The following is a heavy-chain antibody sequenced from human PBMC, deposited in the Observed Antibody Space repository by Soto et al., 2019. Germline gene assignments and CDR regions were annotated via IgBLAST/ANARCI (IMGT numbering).Heavy chain of an antibody. V-gene: IGHV4-4*02. CDR3: ARTPPPYYYDSSGYLFDY. CDR2: IYYSGST. CDR1: GGSISSSNW. Sequence: SETLSLTCAVSGGSISSSNWWSWVRQPPGKGLEWIGYIYYSGSTNYNPSLKSRVTISVDTSKNQFSLKLSSVTAADTAVYYCARTPPPYYYDSSGYLFDYWGQGTLVTVSS. J-gene: IGHJ4*02. D-gene: IGHD3-22*01.